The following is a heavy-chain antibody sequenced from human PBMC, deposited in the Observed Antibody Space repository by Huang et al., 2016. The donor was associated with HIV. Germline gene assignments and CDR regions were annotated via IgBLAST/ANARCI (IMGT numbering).Heavy chain of an antibody. Sequence: QLQLQGSGPGLVKPSETLSLTCTVSGGSITSSSYYWGWIRQPPGKGLEWVGSIYYSGSTDYHPSLKRRVTVSGDTSKNQFSLKLSSVTAADTAVYYCARHFSYYDSSGYTPWDAFDIWGQGTMVTVSS. CDR1: GGSITSSSYY. J-gene: IGHJ3*02. CDR3: ARHFSYYDSSGYTPWDAFDI. V-gene: IGHV4-39*01. D-gene: IGHD3-22*01. CDR2: IYYSGST.